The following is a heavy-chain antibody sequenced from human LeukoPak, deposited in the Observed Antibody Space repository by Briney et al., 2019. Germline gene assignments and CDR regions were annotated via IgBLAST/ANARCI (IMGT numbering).Heavy chain of an antibody. CDR2: IYASGST. Sequence: PSETLSLTCTVSGGSISSDYWSWIRQPAGKGLEWIGRIYASGSTNYNPSLKSRVTMSVDTSKNQFSLKLSSVSAADTAVYYCASHYGSGSYFDYWGQGTLVTVSS. J-gene: IGHJ4*02. D-gene: IGHD3-10*01. CDR3: ASHYGSGSYFDY. V-gene: IGHV4-4*07. CDR1: GGSISSDY.